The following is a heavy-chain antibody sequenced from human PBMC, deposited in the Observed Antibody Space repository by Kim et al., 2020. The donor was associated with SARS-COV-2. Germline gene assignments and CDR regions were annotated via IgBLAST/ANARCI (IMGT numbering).Heavy chain of an antibody. V-gene: IGHV6-1*01. J-gene: IGHJ4*02. D-gene: IGHD3-22*01. CDR3: AREPGMNYYDSEGFDY. Sequence: VTSRMTISPDTPKNQFSLQLNSVTPEDTAVYYCAREPGMNYYDSEGFDYWGQGTLVTVSS.